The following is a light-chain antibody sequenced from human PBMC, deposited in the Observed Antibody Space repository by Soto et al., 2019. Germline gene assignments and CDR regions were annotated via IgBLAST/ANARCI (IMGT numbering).Light chain of an antibody. Sequence: EIVLTQSPATLSLSPGERATLSCRASQSVSSYLAWYQQKPGQAPRLLIYDASNRATGIPARFSGSGSGTDFTLIISSLQYEDFAVYSCHQYNNWHWTLGQGTKVDIK. V-gene: IGKV3-11*01. CDR1: QSVSSY. J-gene: IGKJ1*01. CDR2: DAS. CDR3: HQYNNWHWT.